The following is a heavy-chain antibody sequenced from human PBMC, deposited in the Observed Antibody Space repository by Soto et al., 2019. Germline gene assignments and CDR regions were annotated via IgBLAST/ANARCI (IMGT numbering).Heavy chain of an antibody. CDR1: GGSLSGYY. D-gene: IGHD3-16*01. Sequence: QVQLQQWGAGLLKPSETLSLTCAVYGGSLSGYYWSWVRQSPGKGLEWIGEINDSGSTNFNPSLESRVTSSRDTSKNQFSLQLTSLTAADTAVYYCARGMGLGLGEQTALGYWGQGTLVTVSS. J-gene: IGHJ4*02. CDR3: ARGMGLGLGEQTALGY. V-gene: IGHV4-34*01. CDR2: INDSGST.